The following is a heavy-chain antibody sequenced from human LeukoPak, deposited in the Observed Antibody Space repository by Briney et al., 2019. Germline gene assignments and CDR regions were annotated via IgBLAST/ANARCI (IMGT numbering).Heavy chain of an antibody. CDR3: ARGVYCSSTSCPNYYYMDV. CDR2: IYYSGST. J-gene: IGHJ6*03. D-gene: IGHD2-2*01. Sequence: SETLSLTCTVSGGSISSYYWSWIRQPPGKGLEWIGYIYYSGSTNYNPSLKSRVTMSVDTSKNQFSLKLSSVTAADTAVYYCARGVYCSSTSCPNYYYMDVWGKGTTVTVSS. V-gene: IGHV4-59*12. CDR1: GGSISSYY.